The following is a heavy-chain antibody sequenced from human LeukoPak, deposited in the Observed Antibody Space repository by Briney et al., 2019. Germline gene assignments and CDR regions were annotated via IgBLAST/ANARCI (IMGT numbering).Heavy chain of an antibody. CDR2: INQGGSVK. CDR1: GFTFRSYW. D-gene: IGHD5-12*01. CDR3: ARVGYSGWNLEY. J-gene: IGHJ4*02. Sequence: GGSLRLSCAASGFTFRSYWMSWVRQAPGKGLEWVANINQGGSVKYYVDSVKGRFTISRDVAKNSLYVQMNSPRDEDTAEYYCARVGYSGWNLEYWGQGTLVTVSS. V-gene: IGHV3-7*01.